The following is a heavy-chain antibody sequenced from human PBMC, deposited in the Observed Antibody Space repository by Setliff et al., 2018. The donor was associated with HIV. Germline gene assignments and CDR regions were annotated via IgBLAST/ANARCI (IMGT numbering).Heavy chain of an antibody. CDR2: IFYSGDT. Sequence: SETLSLTCAVYVESFSGHYWSWIRQHPGKGLEWIGYIFYSGDTSYNPYLKSRLTLSLDMSKNQFSLKVNSVTAADTAVYYCARGDVYCTNGVCYNQHYYPMDVWGQGTTVTVSS. CDR3: ARGDVYCTNGVCYNQHYYPMDV. D-gene: IGHD2-8*01. CDR1: VESFSGHY. J-gene: IGHJ6*02. V-gene: IGHV4-31*11.